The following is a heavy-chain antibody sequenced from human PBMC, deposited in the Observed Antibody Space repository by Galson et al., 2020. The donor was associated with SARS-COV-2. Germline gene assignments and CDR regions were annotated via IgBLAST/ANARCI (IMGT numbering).Heavy chain of an antibody. J-gene: IGHJ1*01. Sequence: GGSLRLSCAASGFSFNSYGMQWVRQAPGKGLEWVAVIAYSGNVKHYAESVKGRFTISRDNFKSTLDLQMDNLRVEDTAVYYCAQEGSPYTSTWYANWGQGTLVTVSS. CDR3: AQEGSPYTSTWYAN. CDR1: GFSFNSYG. CDR2: IAYSGNVK. D-gene: IGHD6-13*01. V-gene: IGHV3-30*18.